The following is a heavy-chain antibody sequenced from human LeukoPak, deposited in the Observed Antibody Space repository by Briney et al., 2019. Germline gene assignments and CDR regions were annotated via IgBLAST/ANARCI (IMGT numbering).Heavy chain of an antibody. V-gene: IGHV4-61*01. CDR2: IYYSGST. D-gene: IGHD4-23*01. CDR3: ARGGVGNSPYYYYYMDV. Sequence: PSETLSLTCTVSGYSISSGYYWSWIRQPPGKGLEWIGYIYYSGSTNYNPSLKSRVTISVDTSKNQFSLKLSSVTAADTAVYYCARGGVGNSPYYYYYMDVWGKGTTVTVSS. J-gene: IGHJ6*03. CDR1: GYSISSGYY.